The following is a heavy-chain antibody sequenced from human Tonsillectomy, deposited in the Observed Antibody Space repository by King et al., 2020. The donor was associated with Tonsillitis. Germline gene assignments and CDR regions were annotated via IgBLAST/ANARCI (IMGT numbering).Heavy chain of an antibody. CDR1: GFTFDDYA. CDR2: ISWNSGSI. V-gene: IGHV3-9*01. Sequence: VQLVESGGGMVQPGRSLRLSCAASGFTFDDYAMHWVRQAPGKGLEWVSGISWNSGSIGYAVSVRGRFTISRDNAKNSLYLQMNSLSTEDTALYYCAKDFSPEYHPYVDSWGQGILVTVSS. D-gene: IGHD2-2*01. J-gene: IGHJ4*02. CDR3: AKDFSPEYHPYVDS.